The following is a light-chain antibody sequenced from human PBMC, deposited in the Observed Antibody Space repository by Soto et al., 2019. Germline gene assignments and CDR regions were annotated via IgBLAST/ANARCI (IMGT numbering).Light chain of an antibody. CDR1: QSVSSSH. Sequence: EIVLTQSPGTLSLSPVERATLFCRAIQSVSSSHLAWYQQKPGQAPRLLIYDASNRATGIPARFSGSGSGTDFTLTISSLEPEDIAVYYCQQRSNWPLFTFGPGTKVDIK. CDR2: DAS. V-gene: IGKV3-11*01. CDR3: QQRSNWPLFT. J-gene: IGKJ3*01.